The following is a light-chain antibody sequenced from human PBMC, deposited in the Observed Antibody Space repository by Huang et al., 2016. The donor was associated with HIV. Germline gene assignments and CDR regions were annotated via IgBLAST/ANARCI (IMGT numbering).Light chain of an antibody. J-gene: IGKJ2*01. CDR3: QQYSSSFLT. Sequence: EIVLTQSPATVSLSPGQRATLSCRATQSVGGNYLAWYQQKPGQAPTPLVFDASNRGPGVADRVSGSGSGTDFTLSINRVEPEDFAIYYCQQYSSSFLTFGQGTKLEMK. CDR1: QSVGGNY. CDR2: DAS. V-gene: IGKV3-20*01.